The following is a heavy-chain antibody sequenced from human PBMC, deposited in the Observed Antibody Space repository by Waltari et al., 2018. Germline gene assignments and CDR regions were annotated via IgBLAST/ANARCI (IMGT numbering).Heavy chain of an antibody. V-gene: IGHV3-23*01. D-gene: IGHD1-26*01. CDR3: AKDNQWVTSWYFDY. CDR1: GFTFNNYA. CDR2: RNGASDNT. Sequence: EVQLLESGGGLVQPGGSLRLSCSGSGFTFNNYAMGWVRQTPGKGMEWDSSRNGASDNTVYADSVKGRFTISRENSKNTLYLQMYRLRAEDTALYYCAKDNQWVTSWYFDYWGQGALVTVS. J-gene: IGHJ4*02.